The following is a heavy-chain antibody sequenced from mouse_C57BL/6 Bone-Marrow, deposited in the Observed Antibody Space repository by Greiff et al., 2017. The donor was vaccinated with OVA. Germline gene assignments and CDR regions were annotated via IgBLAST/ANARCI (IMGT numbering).Heavy chain of an antibody. Sequence: VQLQESGAELVRPGASVTLSCKASGYTFTDYEMHWVKQTPVHGLEWIGAIDPETGGTAYNQKFKGKAILTADKSSSTAYMELRSLTSEDSAVYYCTRWNYDYDGGFDDWGQGTTLTVSS. D-gene: IGHD2-4*01. CDR3: TRWNYDYDGGFDD. V-gene: IGHV1-15*01. J-gene: IGHJ2*01. CDR2: IDPETGGT. CDR1: GYTFTDYE.